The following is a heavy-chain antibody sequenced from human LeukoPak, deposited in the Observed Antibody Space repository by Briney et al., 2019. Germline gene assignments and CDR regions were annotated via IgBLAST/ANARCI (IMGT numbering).Heavy chain of an antibody. CDR3: ARGPADYYDSSGYHGFDY. Sequence: SPSETLSLTCAVYGGSFSGYYWSWIRQPPGKGLEWIGEINHSGSTNYNPSLKSRVTISVDTSKNQFSLKLSSVTAADTAVYYCARGPADYYDSSGYHGFDYWGQGTLVTVSS. CDR2: INHSGST. D-gene: IGHD3-22*01. V-gene: IGHV4-34*01. CDR1: GGSFSGYY. J-gene: IGHJ4*02.